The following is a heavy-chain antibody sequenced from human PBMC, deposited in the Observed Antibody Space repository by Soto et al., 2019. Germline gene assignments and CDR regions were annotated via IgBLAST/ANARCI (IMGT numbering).Heavy chain of an antibody. V-gene: IGHV3-23*01. D-gene: IGHD1-1*01. Sequence: PGGSLRLSCVVSGFTFSSYGMSWVRQAPGKGLEWVAGIPVIGERRYYADSVKGRFTISRDNAKNTLYLQMNSLRVEDAAVYFCAREGDRYGTVCFDSWGQGTLVTVSS. CDR1: GFTFSSYG. CDR2: IPVIGERR. J-gene: IGHJ4*02. CDR3: AREGDRYGTVCFDS.